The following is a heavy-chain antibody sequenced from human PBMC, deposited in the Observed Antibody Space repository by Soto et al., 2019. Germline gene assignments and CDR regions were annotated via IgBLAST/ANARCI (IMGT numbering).Heavy chain of an antibody. D-gene: IGHD2-15*01. Sequence: VKVSCKASGGTFSSYAISWVRQAPGEGLEWMGGIIPIFGTANYAQKFQDRVTITADKSTSTAYMELSSLRSEDTAVYYCARDLRCSGGSCYPYYYYYGMDVWGQGTTVTVSS. V-gene: IGHV1-69*06. CDR3: ARDLRCSGGSCYPYYYYYGMDV. J-gene: IGHJ6*02. CDR1: GGTFSSYA. CDR2: IIPIFGTA.